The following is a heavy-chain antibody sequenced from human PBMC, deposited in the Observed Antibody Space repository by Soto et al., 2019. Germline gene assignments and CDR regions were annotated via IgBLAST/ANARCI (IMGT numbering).Heavy chain of an antibody. V-gene: IGHV1-69*02. J-gene: IGHJ4*02. Sequence: QVQLVQSGAEVKKPGSSVKVSCTASGGTFSSYTISWVRQAPGQGLEWMGRIIPILGIANYAQKFQGRVTITADKSTSTAYMELSSLRSEDTAVYYCARGYSSGWDDIDYWGQGTLVTVSS. CDR3: ARGYSSGWDDIDY. CDR1: GGTFSSYT. CDR2: IIPILGIA. D-gene: IGHD6-19*01.